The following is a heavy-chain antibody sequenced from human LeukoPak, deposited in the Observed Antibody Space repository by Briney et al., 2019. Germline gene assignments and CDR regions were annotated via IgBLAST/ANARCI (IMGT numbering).Heavy chain of an antibody. CDR3: ARVRYSSSWPANY. Sequence: GGSLRLSCAASGFTVSSNYMSWVRQAPGKGLEWVSVIYSGGSTYYADSVKGRFTISRDNSKNTLYLQMNSLRAEDTAVYYCARVRYSSSWPANYWGQGTLVTVSS. J-gene: IGHJ4*02. CDR2: IYSGGST. CDR1: GFTVSSNY. V-gene: IGHV3-66*01. D-gene: IGHD6-13*01.